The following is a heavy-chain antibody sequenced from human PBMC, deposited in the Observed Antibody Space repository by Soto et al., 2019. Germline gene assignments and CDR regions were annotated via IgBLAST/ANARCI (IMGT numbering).Heavy chain of an antibody. D-gene: IGHD6-13*01. J-gene: IGHJ3*02. Sequence: GGSVRLSCAASGFTFSSYSMNWVRQAPGKGLEWVSSISSSSYIYYADSVKGRFTISRDNAKNSLYLQMNSLRAEDTAVYYCARVWAAAGTDAFDIWGQGTMVTVSS. V-gene: IGHV3-21*01. CDR1: GFTFSSYS. CDR3: ARVWAAAGTDAFDI. CDR2: ISSSSYI.